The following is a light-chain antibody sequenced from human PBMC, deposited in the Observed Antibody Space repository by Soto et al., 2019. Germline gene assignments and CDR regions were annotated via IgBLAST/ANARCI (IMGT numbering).Light chain of an antibody. V-gene: IGKV1-5*01. Sequence: DIQMTQSPSTLSGSVGDRVTITCRASQTISSWLAWYQQKPGKAPKLLIYDVSSLESGVQSRFSGSGSGTEFTLTIRSLQPDDFATYYCKQYDSYSYTFGQGTRLEI. CDR2: DVS. J-gene: IGKJ5*01. CDR1: QTISSW. CDR3: KQYDSYSYT.